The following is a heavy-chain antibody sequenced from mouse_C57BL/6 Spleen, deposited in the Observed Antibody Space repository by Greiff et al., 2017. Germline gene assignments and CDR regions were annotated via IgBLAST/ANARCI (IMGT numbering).Heavy chain of an antibody. CDR2: IYPRDGST. D-gene: IGHD1-1*01. CDR3: ARKVVSDY. Sequence: QVQLKESGPELVKPGASVKLSCKASGYTFPSYDINWVKQRPGQGLERIGWIYPRDGSTKYNEKFKGKATLTVDTSSSTAYMELHSLTSEDSAVYFCARKVVSDYWGQGTTLTVSS. V-gene: IGHV1-85*01. CDR1: GYTFPSYD. J-gene: IGHJ2*01.